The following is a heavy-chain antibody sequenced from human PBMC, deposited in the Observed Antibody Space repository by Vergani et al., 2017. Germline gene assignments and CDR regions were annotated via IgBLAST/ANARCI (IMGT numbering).Heavy chain of an antibody. CDR2: IYYSGIT. CDR3: ARHDSGHYDSSYYGLDV. D-gene: IGHD3-16*01. J-gene: IGHJ6*02. V-gene: IGHV4-39*01. Sequence: QLQLHKSGPGLVKPSETLSLNCTLSGGSISSSSHFWGWLRQTPGKGLEWIGSIYYSGITYYNPSLKSRVSISVDTSKNQFSLKLSSVTAADSAVYYCARHDSGHYDSSYYGLDVWGQGTTVTVSS. CDR1: GGSISSSSHF.